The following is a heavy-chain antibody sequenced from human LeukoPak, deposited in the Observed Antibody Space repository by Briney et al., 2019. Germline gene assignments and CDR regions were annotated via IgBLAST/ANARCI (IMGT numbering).Heavy chain of an antibody. Sequence: SETLSLTCTVSGGSISSGDYYWSWIRQPAGKGLEWIGRISSSGSTNYNPSLKSRVTISVDTSKNQFSLKLSSVTAADTAVYFCARDRYYYDSSARYFDYWGQGTLVTVSS. CDR1: GGSISSGDYY. V-gene: IGHV4-61*02. CDR3: ARDRYYYDSSARYFDY. CDR2: ISSSGST. D-gene: IGHD3-22*01. J-gene: IGHJ4*02.